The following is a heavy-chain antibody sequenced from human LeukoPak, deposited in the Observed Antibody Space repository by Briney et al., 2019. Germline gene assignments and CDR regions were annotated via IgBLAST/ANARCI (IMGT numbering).Heavy chain of an antibody. V-gene: IGHV3-30*02. Sequence: GGSLRLSCAASGFTFSSYGMHWVRQAPGEGLEWVAFIRYDGSNKYYADSVKGRFTISRDNSKNTLYLQMNSLRAEDTAVYYCAQDGAWFGELWLGDAFDIWGQGTMVTVSS. D-gene: IGHD3-10*01. CDR1: GFTFSSYG. CDR2: IRYDGSNK. J-gene: IGHJ3*02. CDR3: AQDGAWFGELWLGDAFDI.